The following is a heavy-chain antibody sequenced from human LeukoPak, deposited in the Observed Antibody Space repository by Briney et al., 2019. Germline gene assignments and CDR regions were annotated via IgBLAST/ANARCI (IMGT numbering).Heavy chain of an antibody. D-gene: IGHD4-17*01. V-gene: IGHV4-59*01. Sequence: KPSETLSLTCTVSGGSISSNYWSWIRQPPGKGLEWIGYIYYSGSTNYNPSLKSRVTMSVDTSKNQFSLKLSSVTAADTAVYYCARDLGYGDYTDWFDPWGQGTLVTVSS. J-gene: IGHJ5*02. CDR2: IYYSGST. CDR3: ARDLGYGDYTDWFDP. CDR1: GGSISSNY.